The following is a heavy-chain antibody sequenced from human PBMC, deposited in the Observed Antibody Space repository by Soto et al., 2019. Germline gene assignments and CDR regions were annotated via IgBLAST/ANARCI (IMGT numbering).Heavy chain of an antibody. V-gene: IGHV3-30-3*01. J-gene: IGHJ4*02. CDR1: GFSFSSHA. CDR3: ARESSAWYQTTDH. D-gene: IGHD6-19*01. Sequence: QVQLVESGGGVVKPGRSLRLSCVGSGFSFSSHALHWVRQAPGKGLEWVAVIRKDGSYKNYADAVRGRFTISRDNSENTLHLQMNSLRADDTAVYYCARESSAWYQTTDHWGQGTRVTVSS. CDR2: IRKDGSYK.